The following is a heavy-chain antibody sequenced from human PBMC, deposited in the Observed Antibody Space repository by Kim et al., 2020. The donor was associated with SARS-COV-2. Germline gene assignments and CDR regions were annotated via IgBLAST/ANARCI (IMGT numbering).Heavy chain of an antibody. J-gene: IGHJ6*02. CDR1: GFTFSSYE. V-gene: IGHV3-48*03. CDR2: ISSSGSTI. CDR3: AREEDIVVVVAATPVMDV. Sequence: LSLTCAASGFTFSSYEMNWVRQAPGKGLEWVSYISSSGSTIYYADSVKGRFTISRDNAKNSLYLQMNSLRAEDTAVYYCAREEDIVVVVAATPVMDVWGQGTTVTVSS. D-gene: IGHD2-15*01.